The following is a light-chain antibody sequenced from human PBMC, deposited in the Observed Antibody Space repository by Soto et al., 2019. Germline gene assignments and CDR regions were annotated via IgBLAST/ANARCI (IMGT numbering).Light chain of an antibody. Sequence: QSALTQPASVSGSPGQSITISCPGTSSDVGGYNYVSWYQHHPGKAPKLMIYDVSNRPSGVSNRFSGSKSGNTASLTISGLQAEDEADYYGSSYTSSSTVVFGGGTKLTVL. CDR1: SSDVGGYNY. CDR3: SSYTSSSTVV. V-gene: IGLV2-14*03. CDR2: DVS. J-gene: IGLJ2*01.